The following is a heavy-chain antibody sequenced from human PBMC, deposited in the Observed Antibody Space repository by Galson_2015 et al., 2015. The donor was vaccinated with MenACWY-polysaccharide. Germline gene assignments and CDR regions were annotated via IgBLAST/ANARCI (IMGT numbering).Heavy chain of an antibody. D-gene: IGHD4-17*01. CDR2: IYYSGST. Sequence: ETLSLTCTVSGGSISSYYWSWIRQPPGKGLEWIGYIYYSGSTNYNPSLKSRVTISVDTSKNQFSLKLSSVTAADTAVYYCASSAYGDSYLDHWGQGTLVTVSS. V-gene: IGHV4-59*01. CDR3: ASSAYGDSYLDH. CDR1: GGSISSYY. J-gene: IGHJ4*02.